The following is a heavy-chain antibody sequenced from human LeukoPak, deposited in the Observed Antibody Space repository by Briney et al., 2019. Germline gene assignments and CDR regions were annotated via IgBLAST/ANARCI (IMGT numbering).Heavy chain of an antibody. V-gene: IGHV3-23*01. CDR1: GFTFSSYG. CDR2: ISGSGGST. Sequence: GGSLRLSCAASGFTFSSYGMSWVRQAPGKGLEWVSAISGSGGSTYYADSVKGRFTISRDNSKNTLYLQMNSLRAEDTAVYYCAKDHSRVMYYYDSSGYYYVPNWGQGTLVTVSS. D-gene: IGHD3-22*01. CDR3: AKDHSRVMYYYDSSGYYYVPN. J-gene: IGHJ4*02.